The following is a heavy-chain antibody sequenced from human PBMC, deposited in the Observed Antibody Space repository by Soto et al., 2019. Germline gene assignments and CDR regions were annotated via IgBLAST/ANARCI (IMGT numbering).Heavy chain of an antibody. D-gene: IGHD3-22*01. CDR3: ANGPTMIVVDY. CDR1: GFTFSSYG. J-gene: IGHJ4*02. Sequence: QVQLVESGGGVVQPGRSLRLSCAASGFTFSSYGMHWVRQAPGKGLEWVAVISYDGSNKYYADSVKGRFTISRDNSKNTLYLQMNSLRAEDTAVYYGANGPTMIVVDYWGQGTLVTVSS. CDR2: ISYDGSNK. V-gene: IGHV3-30*18.